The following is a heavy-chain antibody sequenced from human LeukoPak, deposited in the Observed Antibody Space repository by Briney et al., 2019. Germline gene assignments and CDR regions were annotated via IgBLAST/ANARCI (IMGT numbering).Heavy chain of an antibody. J-gene: IGHJ4*02. CDR2: VNPNAGST. D-gene: IGHD3-22*01. CDR1: GYTFSNYF. V-gene: IGHV1-46*01. CDR3: ARAYYYDSSGYSPGGDY. Sequence: GASVKVSCKASGYTFSNYFMYWVRQAPGQGLEWMGIVNPNAGSTSYAQKFQGRVTMTGDTSTSTVYMELNRMRSEDTAVYYCARAYYYDSSGYSPGGDYWGQGTLVTVS.